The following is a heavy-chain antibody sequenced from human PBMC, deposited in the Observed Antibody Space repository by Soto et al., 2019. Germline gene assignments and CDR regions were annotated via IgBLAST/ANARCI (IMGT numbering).Heavy chain of an antibody. J-gene: IGHJ4*02. CDR3: ARDNGYGYVYNLEH. Sequence: SETLSLTCTVSGGSISSYYWSWIRQPPGKGLEWIGYIYYSGSTNYNPSLKSLVTRSVDTSKNHFSLKLTFVTAEDTAVYYCARDNGYGYVYNLEHGGQGTLVPVSS. CDR2: IYYSGST. CDR1: GGSISSYY. V-gene: IGHV4-59*01. D-gene: IGHD5-18*01.